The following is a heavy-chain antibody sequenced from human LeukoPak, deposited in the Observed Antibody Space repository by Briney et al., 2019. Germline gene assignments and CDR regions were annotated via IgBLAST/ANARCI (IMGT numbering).Heavy chain of an antibody. CDR2: IYHSGST. J-gene: IGHJ4*02. CDR3: AREGSGGIHVDTAMARGGLFLFDY. Sequence: SETLSLTCTVSGYSISSGYYWGWIRQPPGKGLEWIGSIYHSGSTYYNPSLKSRVTISVDTSKNQFSLKLSSVTAADTAVYYCAREGSGGIHVDTAMARGGLFLFDYWGQGTLVTVSS. D-gene: IGHD5-18*01. V-gene: IGHV4-38-2*02. CDR1: GYSISSGYY.